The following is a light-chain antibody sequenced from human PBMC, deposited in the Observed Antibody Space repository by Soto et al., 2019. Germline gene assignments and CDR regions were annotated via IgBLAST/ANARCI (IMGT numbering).Light chain of an antibody. V-gene: IGKV1-5*01. CDR2: DAS. CDR1: QTISHW. Sequence: DIHLTQAPFTLSASVGDRVTITFRASQTISHWLAWYQQKPGKAPKLLIFDASSLENGVPSRFSGSGSGTEFTLTITGLQPDDFATYYCQQYNTYWTFGQGTKVDIK. J-gene: IGKJ1*01. CDR3: QQYNTYWT.